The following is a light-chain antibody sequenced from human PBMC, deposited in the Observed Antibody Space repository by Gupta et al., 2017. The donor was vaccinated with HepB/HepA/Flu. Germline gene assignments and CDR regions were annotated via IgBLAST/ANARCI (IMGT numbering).Light chain of an antibody. J-gene: IGLJ3*02. V-gene: IGLV1-44*01. Sequence: QSVLTQPPSASGTPGQRVTISCSGGSSDIGSKTVAWYQRLPGAAPKLLIYKDVQRPSEVPDRFSGTKSGTTASLAITGVQVEDEAEYYCAAWDGSVDLRVFGGGTKLTVL. CDR2: KDV. CDR3: AAWDGSVDLRV. CDR1: SSDIGSKT.